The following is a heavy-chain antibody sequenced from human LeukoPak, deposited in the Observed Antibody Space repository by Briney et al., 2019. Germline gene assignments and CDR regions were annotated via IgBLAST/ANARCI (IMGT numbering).Heavy chain of an antibody. CDR1: GGSISSYY. CDR2: IYYSGST. CDR3: ARQGSGYYQPFDY. Sequence: SETLSLTCTVSGGSISSYYWSWIRQPPGKGLEWIGYIYYSGSTNYNPSLKSRVTISVDTSKNQFSLKLSSVTAADTAVYYCARQGSGYYQPFDYWGQGTLVTVSS. J-gene: IGHJ4*02. D-gene: IGHD3-22*01. V-gene: IGHV4-59*08.